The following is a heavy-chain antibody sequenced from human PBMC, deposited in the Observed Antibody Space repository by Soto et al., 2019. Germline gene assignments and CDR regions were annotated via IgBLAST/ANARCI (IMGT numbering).Heavy chain of an antibody. D-gene: IGHD2-2*01. V-gene: IGHV5-51*01. CDR3: ARPYCSSSSCPTNFYYGMDV. CDR2: IYPGDSDT. J-gene: IGHJ6*02. CDR1: GYSFINYW. Sequence: GESLKISCKGSGYSFINYWIGWVRQMPGKGLEWMGIIYPGDSDTRYSPSFQGQVTISADKSISTAYLQWSSLSASDTAMYYCARPYCSSSSCPTNFYYGMDVWGQGTTVTVSS.